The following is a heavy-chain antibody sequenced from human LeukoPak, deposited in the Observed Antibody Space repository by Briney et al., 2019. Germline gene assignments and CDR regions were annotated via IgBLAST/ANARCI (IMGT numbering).Heavy chain of an antibody. CDR2: ISYSGGNT. J-gene: IGHJ6*02. D-gene: IGHD2-2*01. CDR1: GFTFSSHA. CDR3: ARGRTAAVMYYGMDV. Sequence: PGGSLRLSCVGSGFTFSSHAVNWVRQAPGKGLDWVSGISYSGGNTYCADSVKGRFTISRDNSKNTLYLQMNSLRAEDTAVYYCARGRTAAVMYYGMDVWGQGTTVTVSS. V-gene: IGHV3-23*01.